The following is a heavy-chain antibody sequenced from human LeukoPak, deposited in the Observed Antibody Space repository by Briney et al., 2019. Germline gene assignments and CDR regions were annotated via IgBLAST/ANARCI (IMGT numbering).Heavy chain of an antibody. Sequence: ASVKVSCKASGYTFTSYDVNWVRQATGQGLEWMGWMNPNSGNTGYAQKFQGRVTMTTDTSTSTAYMELRSLRSDDTAVYYCARGGITMVRGVKRKQFSNWFDPWGQGTLVTVSS. CDR3: ARGGITMVRGVKRKQFSNWFDP. J-gene: IGHJ5*02. CDR1: GYTFTSYD. CDR2: MNPNSGNT. D-gene: IGHD3-10*01. V-gene: IGHV1-8*01.